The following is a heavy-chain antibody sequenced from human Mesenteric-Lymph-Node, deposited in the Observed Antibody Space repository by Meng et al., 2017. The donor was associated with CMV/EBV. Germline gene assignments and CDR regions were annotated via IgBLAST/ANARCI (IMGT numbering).Heavy chain of an antibody. J-gene: IGHJ6*02. D-gene: IGHD1-26*01. CDR1: GYTFTGYY. V-gene: IGHV1-69*05. CDR3: ACVGAPNPLYYYYYYGMDV. Sequence: SVKVSCKASGYTFTGYYMHWVRQAPGQGLEWMGGIIPIFGTANYAQKFQGRVTITTDESTSTAYMELSSLRSEDTAVYYCACVGAPNPLYYYYYYGMDVWGQGTTVTVSS. CDR2: IIPIFGTA.